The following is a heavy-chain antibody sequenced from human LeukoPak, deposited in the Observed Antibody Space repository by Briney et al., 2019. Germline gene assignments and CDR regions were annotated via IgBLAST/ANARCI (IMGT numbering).Heavy chain of an antibody. CDR3: ARDIKGQYQDAFDI. CDR1: GFTFSSYG. Sequence: GGSLRLSCAASGFTFSSYGMTWVRQAPGKGLEWVSSISSSSSYINYADSVKGRFTISRDNAKNSLYLQMNSLRAEDTAVYYCARDIKGQYQDAFDIWGQGTMVTVSS. J-gene: IGHJ3*02. CDR2: ISSSSSYI. D-gene: IGHD2-2*01. V-gene: IGHV3-21*01.